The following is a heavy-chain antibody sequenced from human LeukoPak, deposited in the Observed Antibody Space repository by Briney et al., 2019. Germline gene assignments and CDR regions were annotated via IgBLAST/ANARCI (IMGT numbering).Heavy chain of an antibody. V-gene: IGHV4-61*05. CDR2: VYYSGST. CDR3: AREWRGAFFDY. CDR1: GGSISSSSYY. Sequence: PSETPSLTCTVSGGSISSSSYYWGWLRQSPGKGLEWIASVYYSGSTDYNPPLKSRVTISLDKSKNHFSLSLTSVTAADTAVYYCAREWRGAFFDYWGQGTPVTVSS. D-gene: IGHD1-26*01. J-gene: IGHJ4*02.